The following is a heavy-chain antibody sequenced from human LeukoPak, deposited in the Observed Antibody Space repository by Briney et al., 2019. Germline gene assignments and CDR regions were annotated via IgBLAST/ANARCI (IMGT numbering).Heavy chain of an antibody. V-gene: IGHV3-7*01. D-gene: IGHD3-22*01. Sequence: GGSLRLSCAASGFTFSNYWMSWVRQAPGKGLEWVANIEQDGSEKYYVDSVKGRFTISRDNAENSLYLQMNSLRADDTAVYYCARDRALYDRSGYYYTEDDYWGQGTLVTVSS. CDR3: ARDRALYDRSGYYYTEDDY. CDR2: IEQDGSEK. J-gene: IGHJ4*02. CDR1: GFTFSNYW.